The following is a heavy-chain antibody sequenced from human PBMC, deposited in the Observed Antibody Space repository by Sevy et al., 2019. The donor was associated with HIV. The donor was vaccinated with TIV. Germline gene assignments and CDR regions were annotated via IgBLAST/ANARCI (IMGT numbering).Heavy chain of an antibody. CDR3: AKGGYCTNGVYYSGGENYYYMDV. V-gene: IGHV3-23*01. Sequence: GGSLRLSCAASGFTFSSYAMSWVRQAPGKGLEWVSAISGSGGSTYYADSVKRRFTISRDNSKNTLYLQMNSLRAEDTAVYYCAKGGYCTNGVYYSGGENYYYMDVWGKGTTVTVSS. CDR1: GFTFSSYA. D-gene: IGHD2-8*01. CDR2: ISGSGGST. J-gene: IGHJ6*03.